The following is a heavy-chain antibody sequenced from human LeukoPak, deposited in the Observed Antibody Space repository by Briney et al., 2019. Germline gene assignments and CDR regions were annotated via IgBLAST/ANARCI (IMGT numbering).Heavy chain of an antibody. V-gene: IGHV4-59*01. CDR3: AREYCSNTSCYNWFDP. CDR1: GGSISSYY. D-gene: IGHD2-2*01. CDR2: IYYSGST. Sequence: SETLSLTCTVSGGSISSYYWSWIRQPPGKGLEWIGYIYYSGSTNYNPSLKSRVTISVDTSKNQFSLKLSSVTAADTAVYYCAREYCSNTSCYNWFDPWGQGTLVTVSS. J-gene: IGHJ5*02.